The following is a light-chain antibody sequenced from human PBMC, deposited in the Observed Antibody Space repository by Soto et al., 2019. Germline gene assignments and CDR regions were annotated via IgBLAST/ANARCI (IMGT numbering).Light chain of an antibody. Sequence: EIVLTQSPGTLSLSPGERTTLSCRASQSVSSNFLDWYQQKPGQAPRLLIYGASSRATGIPDRFSGSGSGTDFTLTVNRLEPEDFAVYYCQQYGSSPRTFGQGTKVDIK. CDR2: GAS. CDR3: QQYGSSPRT. J-gene: IGKJ1*01. V-gene: IGKV3-20*01. CDR1: QSVSSNF.